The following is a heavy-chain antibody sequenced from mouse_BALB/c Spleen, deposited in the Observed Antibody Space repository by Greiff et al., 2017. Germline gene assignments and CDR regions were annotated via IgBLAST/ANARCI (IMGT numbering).Heavy chain of an antibody. Sequence: EVQLQESGPSLVKPSQTLSLTCSVTGDSITSGYWNWIRKFPGNKLEYMGYISYSGSTYYNPSLKSRISITRDTSKNQYYLQLNSVTTEDTATYYCARLGWLLNYAMDYWGQGTSVTVSS. CDR3: ARLGWLLNYAMDY. CDR2: ISYSGST. D-gene: IGHD2-3*01. V-gene: IGHV3-8*02. J-gene: IGHJ4*01. CDR1: GDSITSGY.